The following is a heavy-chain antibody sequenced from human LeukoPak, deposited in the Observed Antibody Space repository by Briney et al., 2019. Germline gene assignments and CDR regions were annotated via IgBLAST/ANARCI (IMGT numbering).Heavy chain of an antibody. CDR2: INSNGGST. CDR3: ARDVLRGDTAMEYFDY. D-gene: IGHD5-18*01. Sequence: GGSLRLSCAASGFTFDDYGMSWVRQAPGKGLEWVSGINSNGGSTGYADPVKGRFTISRDNAKNSLYLQMNSLRAEDTALYYCARDVLRGDTAMEYFDYWGQGTLVTVSS. V-gene: IGHV3-20*04. CDR1: GFTFDDYG. J-gene: IGHJ4*02.